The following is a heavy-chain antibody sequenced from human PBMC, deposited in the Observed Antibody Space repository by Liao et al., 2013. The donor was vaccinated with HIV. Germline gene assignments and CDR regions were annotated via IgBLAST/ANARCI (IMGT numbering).Heavy chain of an antibody. D-gene: IGHD4-17*01. CDR2: INHSGST. V-gene: IGHV4-34*01. Sequence: QVQLQQWGAGLLKPSETLSLTCAVYGGSFSDYYWTWIRQPPGKGLEWIGEINHSGSTNYNPSLKSRVTISVDTSKNQFSLMLSSVTAADTAVYYCARDRGDYGGDWGQGTLVTVSS. J-gene: IGHJ4*02. CDR3: ARDRGDYGGD. CDR1: GGSFSDYY.